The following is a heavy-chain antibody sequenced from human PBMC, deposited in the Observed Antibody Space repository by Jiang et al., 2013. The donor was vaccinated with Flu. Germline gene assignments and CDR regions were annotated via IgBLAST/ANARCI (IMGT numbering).Heavy chain of an antibody. CDR3: GKDNTYYASDY. Sequence: GAEVKKPGASVKLSCMASGYTFSSRKIHWVRQAPGQGLEWVGIINPSDGSARYAQNVQGRVTMIRDTSTNTVYMELSSLRFEDTGVYYCGKDNTYYASDYWGQGTLVTVSS. V-gene: IGHV1-46*01. CDR2: INPSDGSA. CDR1: GYTFSSRK. J-gene: IGHJ4*02. D-gene: IGHD2-2*01.